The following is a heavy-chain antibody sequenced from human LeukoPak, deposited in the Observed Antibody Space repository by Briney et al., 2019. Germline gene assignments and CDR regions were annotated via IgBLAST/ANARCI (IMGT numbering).Heavy chain of an antibody. J-gene: IGHJ3*02. CDR3: ARVGTATGPWNAFDI. D-gene: IGHD5-18*01. Sequence: SETLSLTCTVSGYSISSGYYWGWIRQPPGKGLEWIGRIYISGSTNYNPSLKSRVTMSVDTSKNQFSLKLSSVTAADTAVYYCARVGTATGPWNAFDIWGQGTMVTVSS. CDR2: IYISGST. CDR1: GYSISSGYY. V-gene: IGHV4-38-2*02.